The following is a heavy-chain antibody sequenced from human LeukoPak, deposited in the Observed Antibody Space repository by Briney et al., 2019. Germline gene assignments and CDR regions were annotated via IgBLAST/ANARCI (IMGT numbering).Heavy chain of an antibody. CDR1: GFTFTTYG. J-gene: IGHJ4*02. D-gene: IGHD5-18*01. V-gene: IGHV3-33*01. CDR2: IRFDGSNR. CDR3: ARGAVDTTMVPDY. Sequence: GRSLRLSCAASGFTFTTYGMHWVRQAPGKGLEWVAGIRFDGSNRYYADSVKGRFTISRDNSKNTLYLQMSSLRAEDTAVYYCARGAVDTTMVPDYWGQGTLVTVSS.